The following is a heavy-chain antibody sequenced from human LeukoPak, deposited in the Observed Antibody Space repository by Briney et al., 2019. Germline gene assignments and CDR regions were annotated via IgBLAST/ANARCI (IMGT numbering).Heavy chain of an antibody. CDR1: GGTFSIYA. V-gene: IGHV1-69*06. CDR2: IIPIFGTT. CDR3: ASGNSSDWSTYDY. D-gene: IGHD6-19*01. J-gene: IGHJ4*02. Sequence: SVKVSCKASGGTFSIYAISWVRQAPGQGLEWMGGIIPIFGTTNYAQKFQGRVTITADKSTSTAYMELSSLRSEDMAVYYCASGNSSDWSTYDYWGQGTLVTVSS.